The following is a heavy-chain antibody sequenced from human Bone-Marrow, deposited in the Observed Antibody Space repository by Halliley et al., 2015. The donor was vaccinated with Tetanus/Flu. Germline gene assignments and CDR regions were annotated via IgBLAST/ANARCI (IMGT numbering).Heavy chain of an antibody. CDR2: LDSGEST. Sequence: LEWVSVLDSGESTFYADSVRGRFTISRHNSKNTLYLQMNSLRIEDTAIYYCASSLVLSGYFDYWGQGTLVTVSS. J-gene: IGHJ4*02. V-gene: IGHV3-53*04. D-gene: IGHD2-8*01. CDR3: ASSLVLSGYFDY.